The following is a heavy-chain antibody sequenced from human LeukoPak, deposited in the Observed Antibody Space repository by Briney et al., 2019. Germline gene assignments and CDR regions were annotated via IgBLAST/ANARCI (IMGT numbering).Heavy chain of an antibody. CDR1: GGSFSGYY. V-gene: IGHV4-59*01. D-gene: IGHD3-10*01. CDR2: IYYSGST. CDR3: ARGTGRFGELFPNWFDP. J-gene: IGHJ5*02. Sequence: PSETLSLTCAVYGGSFSGYYWSWIRQPPGRGLEWIGYIYYSGSTNYNPSLKSRVTISVDTSKNQFSLKLSSVTAADTAVYYCARGTGRFGELFPNWFDPWGQGTLVTVSS.